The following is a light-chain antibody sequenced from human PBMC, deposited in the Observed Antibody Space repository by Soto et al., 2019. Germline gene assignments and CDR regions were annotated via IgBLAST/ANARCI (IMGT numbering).Light chain of an antibody. Sequence: DIHITQSPSSLSASVVYRVTITWLASQRISSYLNWFQQKQGKAPKLLIYAASTLQSGVPSRFSGSGSGTEFTLTISTLQPEDFATYYCLQHNSFPRTFGQGTKVDI. V-gene: IGKV1-17*01. CDR2: AAS. CDR1: QRISSY. CDR3: LQHNSFPRT. J-gene: IGKJ1*01.